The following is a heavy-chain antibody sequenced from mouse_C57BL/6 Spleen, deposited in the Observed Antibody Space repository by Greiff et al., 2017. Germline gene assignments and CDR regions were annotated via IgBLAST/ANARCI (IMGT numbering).Heavy chain of an antibody. Sequence: EVQLVESGGGLVKPGGSLKLSCAASGFTFSDYGMHWVRQAPEKGLEWVAYISSGSSTIYYADTVKGRFTISRDNAKNTLFLQMTSLRSEDTAMYYCARHGDYGSSYYWYFDVWGTGTTVTVSS. CDR2: ISSGSSTI. CDR1: GFTFSDYG. D-gene: IGHD1-1*01. V-gene: IGHV5-17*01. J-gene: IGHJ1*03. CDR3: ARHGDYGSSYYWYFDV.